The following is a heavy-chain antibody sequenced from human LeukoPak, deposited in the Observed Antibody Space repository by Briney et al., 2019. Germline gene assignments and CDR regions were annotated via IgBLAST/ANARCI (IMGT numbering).Heavy chain of an antibody. Sequence: SETLSLTCTVSGGSISSGDYYWNWIRQPPGKGLEWIGYIYYSGSTYYNPSLKSRVTISVDTSKNQFSLKLSSVTAADTAVYYCARDHGGWPDYWGQGTLVTVSS. J-gene: IGHJ4*02. CDR1: GGSISSGDYY. D-gene: IGHD6-19*01. V-gene: IGHV4-30-4*08. CDR3: ARDHGGWPDY. CDR2: IYYSGST.